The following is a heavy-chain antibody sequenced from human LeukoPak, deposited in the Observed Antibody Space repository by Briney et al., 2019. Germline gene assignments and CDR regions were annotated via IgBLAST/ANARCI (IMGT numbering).Heavy chain of an antibody. Sequence: PSETLSLTCTVSGGSISSSSYYWGWIRQPPGKGLEWIGSIYYSGSTYYNPSLKSRVIISVDTSKNQFSLKLSSVTAADTAVYYCASQKKDIVVVVAAYFDYWGQGTLVTVSS. V-gene: IGHV4-39*01. CDR3: ASQKKDIVVVVAAYFDY. J-gene: IGHJ4*02. D-gene: IGHD2-15*01. CDR1: GGSISSSSYY. CDR2: IYYSGST.